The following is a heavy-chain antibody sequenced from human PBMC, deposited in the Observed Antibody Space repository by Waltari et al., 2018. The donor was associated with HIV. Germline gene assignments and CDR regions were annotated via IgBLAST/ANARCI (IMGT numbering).Heavy chain of an antibody. CDR1: RDAIKNDY. CDR3: ARGRRWLQFHGHYYFDY. CDR2: ISYSGST. V-gene: IGHV4-59*01. Sequence: QVQLQESGPGLVKPSETLSLTCNVPRDAIKNDYWNWIRQPPGKELEWIGYISYSGSTKYGPLKSRVTLSMVSSKNQFSLKLRSVTAADTAVYFCARGRRWLQFHGHYYFDYWGQGTLVTVSS. J-gene: IGHJ4*02. D-gene: IGHD3-10*01.